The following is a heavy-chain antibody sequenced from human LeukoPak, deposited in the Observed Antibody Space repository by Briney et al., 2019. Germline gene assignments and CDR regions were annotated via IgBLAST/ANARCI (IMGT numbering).Heavy chain of an antibody. D-gene: IGHD6-13*01. CDR2: IWYDGSNK. CDR3: ARDLPPAPGMAAAGPRDAFDI. V-gene: IGHV3-33*01. Sequence: GGSLRLSCAASGFTFSSYGMHWVRQAPGKGLEWVAVIWYDGSNKYYADSVKGRFTISRDNSKNTLYLQMNSLRAEDTAVYYCARDLPPAPGMAAAGPRDAFDIWGQGTMVTVSS. CDR1: GFTFSSYG. J-gene: IGHJ3*02.